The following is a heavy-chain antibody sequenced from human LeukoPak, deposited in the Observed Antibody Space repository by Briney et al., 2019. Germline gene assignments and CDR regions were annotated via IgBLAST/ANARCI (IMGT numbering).Heavy chain of an antibody. CDR2: IRYDGSNK. D-gene: IGHD2-21*02. Sequence: PGGSLRLSCVASGFTFNTHGMHWVRQAPGKGLEWVAFIRYDGSNKYYADSVKGRFTISRDNSKNTLYLQMNSLRAEDTAVYYCANARGDFLLTSNWFDPWGQGTLVTVSS. J-gene: IGHJ5*02. V-gene: IGHV3-30*02. CDR1: GFTFNTHG. CDR3: ANARGDFLLTSNWFDP.